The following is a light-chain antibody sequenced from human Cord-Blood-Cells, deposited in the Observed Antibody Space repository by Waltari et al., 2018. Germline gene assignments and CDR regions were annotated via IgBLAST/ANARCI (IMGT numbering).Light chain of an antibody. J-gene: IGKJ2*01. V-gene: IGKV4-1*01. Sequence: DIVMTQSPDSLAVSLGERATINCKSSQSVLYSSNNKNYLAWYQQKPGQPPKLLIYWASTRESGVPDRFSGSGSGTDFTLTISSLQAEDVAVSYCQQYYSTPHTFCQGTKLEIK. CDR1: QSVLYSSNNKNY. CDR2: WAS. CDR3: QQYYSTPHT.